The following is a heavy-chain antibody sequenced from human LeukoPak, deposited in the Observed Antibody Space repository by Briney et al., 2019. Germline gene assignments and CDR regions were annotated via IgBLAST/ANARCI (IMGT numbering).Heavy chain of an antibody. J-gene: IGHJ4*02. CDR3: AKDPIYGDYPRFFDY. Sequence: GGSLRLSCAASGFTFSSYGMHWVRQAPGKGLEWVAVISYDGSNKYYADSVKGRFTISRDNSKNTLYLQMNSLRAEDTAVYYCAKDPIYGDYPRFFDYWGQGTLVTVSS. D-gene: IGHD4-17*01. CDR2: ISYDGSNK. V-gene: IGHV3-30*18. CDR1: GFTFSSYG.